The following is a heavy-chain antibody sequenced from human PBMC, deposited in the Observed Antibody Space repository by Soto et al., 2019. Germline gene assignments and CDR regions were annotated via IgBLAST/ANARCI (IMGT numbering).Heavy chain of an antibody. CDR3: ARDSDKEGMDV. CDR2: INAGNGNT. D-gene: IGHD2-15*01. Sequence: ASVKVSWKAVGYSFSRYARHWVSQAPGQRLEWMGWINAGNGNTKYSQKFQGRVTITRDTSASTAYMELNSLRAEDTAVYYCARDSDKEGMDVWGQGTTVTVSS. V-gene: IGHV1-3*01. CDR1: GYSFSRYA. J-gene: IGHJ6*02.